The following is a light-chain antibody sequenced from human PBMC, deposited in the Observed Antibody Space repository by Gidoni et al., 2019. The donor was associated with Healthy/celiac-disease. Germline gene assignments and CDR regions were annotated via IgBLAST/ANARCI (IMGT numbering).Light chain of an antibody. CDR2: KAS. V-gene: IGKV1-5*03. J-gene: IGKJ1*01. CDR3: QQYNSYSWT. Sequence: DIQMTQSPSTLSASVGDRVTITCRASQSISSWLAWYQQKPGKAPRLLIYKASSLESGVPSRFSGSGSGTEFTLTISSLQPDDSATYYCQQYNSYSWTFGQXTKVEIK. CDR1: QSISSW.